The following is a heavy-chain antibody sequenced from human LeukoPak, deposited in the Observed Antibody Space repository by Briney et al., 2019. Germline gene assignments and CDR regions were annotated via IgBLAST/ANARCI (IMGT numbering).Heavy chain of an antibody. D-gene: IGHD6-13*01. CDR3: ARGRGGRIAAAASPSGY. Sequence: ASVKVSCKASGYTFTSYYMHWVRQAPGQGLEWMGIINLSGGSTSYAQKFQGRVTMTRDTSTSTVYMELSSLRSEDTAVYYCARGRGGRIAAAASPSGYWGQGTLVTVSS. J-gene: IGHJ4*02. V-gene: IGHV1-46*01. CDR1: GYTFTSYY. CDR2: INLSGGST.